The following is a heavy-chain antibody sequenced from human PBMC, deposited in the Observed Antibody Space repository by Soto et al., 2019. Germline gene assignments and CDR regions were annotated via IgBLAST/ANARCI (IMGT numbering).Heavy chain of an antibody. CDR3: AASIFYYGMDV. Sequence: GESLKISCKGSGYTFTNYWIGWVRQMPGKGLEWMGIIYPGDSDTKYNPSFQGQVTISADKSITTTYLRWTSLKASDTATYYCAASIFYYGMDVWGQGTTVTVSS. J-gene: IGHJ6*02. V-gene: IGHV5-51*01. CDR1: GYTFTNYW. CDR2: IYPGDSDT.